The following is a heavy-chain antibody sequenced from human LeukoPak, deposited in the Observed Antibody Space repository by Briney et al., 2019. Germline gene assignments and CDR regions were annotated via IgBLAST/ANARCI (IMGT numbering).Heavy chain of an antibody. V-gene: IGHV3-23*01. CDR1: GFTFNSYA. D-gene: IGHD3-22*01. Sequence: GGSLRLSCAASGFTFNSYAMSWVRQAPGKGLEWVSGISGSGGSTYYADSVKGRFTISRDNSKNTLYLQMNSLRAEDTAVYYCAKTYDSSGYYYYYYYGMDVWGQGTTVTVSS. CDR3: AKTYDSSGYYYYYYYGMDV. J-gene: IGHJ6*02. CDR2: ISGSGGST.